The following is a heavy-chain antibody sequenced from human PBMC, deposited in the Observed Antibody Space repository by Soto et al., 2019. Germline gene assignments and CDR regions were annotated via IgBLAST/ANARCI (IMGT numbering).Heavy chain of an antibody. V-gene: IGHV3-7*05. CDR1: GFTFSSYW. Sequence: EVQLVESGGGLVQPGGSLRLSCAASGFTFSSYWMSWVRQVPGKGLEWVANIKQDGNERYYVDSVKGRFTISRDNAKNSLYLQMNSLTAEDAAVYYCARVKSLAGGYWGQGTLVTVSS. CDR2: IKQDGNER. D-gene: IGHD2-15*01. CDR3: ARVKSLAGGY. J-gene: IGHJ4*02.